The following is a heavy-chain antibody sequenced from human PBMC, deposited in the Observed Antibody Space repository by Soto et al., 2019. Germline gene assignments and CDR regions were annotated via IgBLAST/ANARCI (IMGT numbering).Heavy chain of an antibody. V-gene: IGHV3-13*04. Sequence: EVQLVESGGGLIQPGGSLRLSCTASGFTFSRHDMHWVRQAPGKGLEWVSGLVTSDDTYYADSVKGRFTISSENAKNSLYLQMNSQRAGDTAVYYCAREIAAPGTWYFDLWGRGTLVTVSS. CDR1: GFTFSRHD. J-gene: IGHJ2*01. CDR2: LVTSDDT. D-gene: IGHD6-13*01. CDR3: AREIAAPGTWYFDL.